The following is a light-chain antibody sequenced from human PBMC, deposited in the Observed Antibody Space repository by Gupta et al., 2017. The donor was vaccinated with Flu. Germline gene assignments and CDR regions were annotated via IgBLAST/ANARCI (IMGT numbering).Light chain of an antibody. J-gene: IGKJ1*01. CDR3: QQYDATPTWT. CDR1: QSILYSFNNKNY. V-gene: IGKV4-1*01. Sequence: DIVMTQSPDSLAVSLGERATINCKSSQSILYSFNNKNYLAWYQQKPGQSPRLLIYWASTRESGVPDRFSGSGSGTDFTLTISSLQAEDVAVYYCQQYDATPTWTFGQGTRVEIK. CDR2: WAS.